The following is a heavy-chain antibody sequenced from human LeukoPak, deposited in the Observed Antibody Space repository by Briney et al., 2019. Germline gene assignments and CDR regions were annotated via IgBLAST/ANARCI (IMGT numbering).Heavy chain of an antibody. CDR1: GYTFTFYY. J-gene: IGHJ2*01. Sequence: ASVKVSCKASGYTFTFYYIHWVRQAPGQGLEWMGWINPHSDATNYAQQFQGRVTMTRDTSISTANMELSRLRSDDTAVYYCARGLLYSSGNWYCDLWGRGTLVSVSS. CDR3: ARGLLYSSGNWYCDL. CDR2: INPHSDAT. V-gene: IGHV1-2*02. D-gene: IGHD3-22*01.